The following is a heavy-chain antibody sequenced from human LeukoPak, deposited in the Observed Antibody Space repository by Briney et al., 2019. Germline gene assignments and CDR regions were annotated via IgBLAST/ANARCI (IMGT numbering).Heavy chain of an antibody. CDR1: GYTFTGYY. J-gene: IGHJ4*02. CDR3: ANLRYYYGSGVNY. D-gene: IGHD3-10*01. Sequence: SCKASGYTFTGYYMHWVRQAPGKGLEWVAFIRYDGSNKYYADSVKGRFTISRDNSKNTLYLQMNSLRAEDTAVYYCANLRYYYGSGVNYWGQGTLVTVSS. CDR2: IRYDGSNK. V-gene: IGHV3-30*02.